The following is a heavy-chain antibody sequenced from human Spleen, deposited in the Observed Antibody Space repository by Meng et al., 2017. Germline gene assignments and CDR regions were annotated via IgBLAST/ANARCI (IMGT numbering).Heavy chain of an antibody. CDR2: IGHSGFT. CDR1: GGSISTRGYY. J-gene: IGHJ4*02. D-gene: IGHD6-13*01. CDR3: ARRGSSWYFDS. V-gene: IGHV4-39*01. Sequence: QPQLQESGPGLVKPSDALSLTCSVSGGSISTRGYYWGWIRQPPGKGLEWIGSIGHSGFTYYTPSLKSRVTVSIDTSKSQFSLKLTSVTAADTAVYYCARRGSSWYFDSWGQGALVTVSS.